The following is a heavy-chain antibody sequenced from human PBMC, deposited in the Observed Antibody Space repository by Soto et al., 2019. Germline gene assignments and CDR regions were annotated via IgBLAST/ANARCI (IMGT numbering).Heavy chain of an antibody. CDR1: GFTFSSYA. CDR3: ARIIVVVPAAMPSYGMDV. D-gene: IGHD2-2*01. CDR2: ISYEGSNK. V-gene: IGHV3-30-3*01. J-gene: IGHJ6*02. Sequence: QVQLVESGGGVVQPGRSLRLSCAASGFTFSSYAMHWVRQAPGKGLEWVAVISYEGSNKYYADSVKGRFTISRDNSKNTLYLQMNSLRAEDTAVYYCARIIVVVPAAMPSYGMDVWGQGTTVTVSS.